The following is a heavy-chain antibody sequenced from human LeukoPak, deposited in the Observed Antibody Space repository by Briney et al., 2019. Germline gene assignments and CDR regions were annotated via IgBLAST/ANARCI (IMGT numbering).Heavy chain of an antibody. CDR2: ISSSSSYI. CDR1: GFTFSSYS. V-gene: IGHV3-21*01. D-gene: IGHD1-7*01. CDR3: ARAFITGTTTPEFDY. Sequence: PGGSLRLSCAASGFTFSSYSMNWVRQAPGKGLEWVSSISSSSSYIYYADSVKGRFTISRDNAKNSLYLQMNSLRAEDTAVYYCARAFITGTTTPEFDYWGQGTLVTVSS. J-gene: IGHJ4*02.